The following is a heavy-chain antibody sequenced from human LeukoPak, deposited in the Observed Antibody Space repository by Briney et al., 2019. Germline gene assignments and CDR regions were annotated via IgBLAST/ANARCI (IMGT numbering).Heavy chain of an antibody. CDR3: ARDPLL. V-gene: IGHV3-30*02. Sequence: QPGGSLRLSCTASGFTFSNYGMHWVRQAPNKGLEWVAIIWYDGSNQYYADSVKGRFTISRDNSKNTLYLQMNSLTAEDTAVYYCARDPLLWGQGTLVTISS. J-gene: IGHJ4*02. CDR2: IWYDGSNQ. CDR1: GFTFSNYG. D-gene: IGHD1-26*01.